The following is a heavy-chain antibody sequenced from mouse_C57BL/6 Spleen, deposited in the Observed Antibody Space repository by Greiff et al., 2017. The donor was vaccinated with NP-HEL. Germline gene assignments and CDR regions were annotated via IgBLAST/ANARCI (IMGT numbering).Heavy chain of an antibody. D-gene: IGHD2-4*01. Sequence: VQLQQPGAELVKPGASVKLSCKASGYTFTSYWMQWVKQRPGQGLEWIGEIDPSDSYTNYNQKFKGKATLTVDTSSSTAYMQLSSLTSEDSAVYYCARSGDYDVGYWGQGTTLTVSS. J-gene: IGHJ2*01. CDR3: ARSGDYDVGY. CDR1: GYTFTSYW. V-gene: IGHV1-50*01. CDR2: IDPSDSYT.